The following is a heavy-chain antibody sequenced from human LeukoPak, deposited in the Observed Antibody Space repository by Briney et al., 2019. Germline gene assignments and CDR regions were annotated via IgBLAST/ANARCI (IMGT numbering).Heavy chain of an antibody. J-gene: IGHJ3*02. CDR2: IYTSGST. CDR3: ARATNWWELLGGWAFDI. Sequence: SQTLSLTCTVSGGSISSGSYYWSWIRQPAGKGLERIGRIYTSGSTNYNPSLKSRVTISVDTSKNQFSLKLSSATAADTAVYYCARATNWWELLGGWAFDIWGQGTMVTVSS. CDR1: GGSISSGSYY. V-gene: IGHV4-61*02. D-gene: IGHD1-26*01.